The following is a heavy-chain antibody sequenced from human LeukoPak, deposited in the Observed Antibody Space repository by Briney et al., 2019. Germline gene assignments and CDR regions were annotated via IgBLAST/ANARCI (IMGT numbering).Heavy chain of an antibody. CDR3: ARGVTVTGYYFDH. Sequence: SQTLSLTCATSGDSVFSNSAAWNWIRQSPSRGLEWLGRTYYRSRWYNDYPVSVKGRITINPDTSKNQFSLQLDSVTPEDTAVYYCARGVTVTGYYFDHWGQGSLVTVSS. CDR1: GDSVFSNSAA. J-gene: IGHJ4*02. V-gene: IGHV6-1*01. CDR2: TYYRSRWYN. D-gene: IGHD6-19*01.